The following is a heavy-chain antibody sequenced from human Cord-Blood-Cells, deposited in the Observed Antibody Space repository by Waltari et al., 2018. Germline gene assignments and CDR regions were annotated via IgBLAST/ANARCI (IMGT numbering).Heavy chain of an antibody. J-gene: IGHJ4*02. CDR1: GFTFSSYW. Sequence: EVQLVESGGGLVQPGGSLRLTCAASGFTFSSYWLSGVRQAPGKGLEWVANIKQDGSEKYYVDSVKGRFTISRDNAKNSLYLQMNSLRAEDTAVYYCARARVRSSTSCYDYWGQGTLVTVSS. CDR3: ARARVRSSTSCYDY. CDR2: IKQDGSEK. D-gene: IGHD2-2*01. V-gene: IGHV3-7*01.